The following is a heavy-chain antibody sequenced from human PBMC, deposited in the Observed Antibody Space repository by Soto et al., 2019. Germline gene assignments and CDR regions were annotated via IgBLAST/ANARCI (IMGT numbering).Heavy chain of an antibody. J-gene: IGHJ4*02. Sequence: QVQLVESGGGVVQPGRSLRLSCAASGFTFSSYAMHWVRQAPGKGLEWVAVISYDGSNKYYADSVKGRFTISRDNSKNXXYLQMNSLRAEDTAVYYCAREARSEGPTVVTPEDYWGQGTLGTVSS. CDR2: ISYDGSNK. CDR3: AREARSEGPTVVTPEDY. CDR1: GFTFSSYA. V-gene: IGHV3-30-3*01. D-gene: IGHD4-17*01.